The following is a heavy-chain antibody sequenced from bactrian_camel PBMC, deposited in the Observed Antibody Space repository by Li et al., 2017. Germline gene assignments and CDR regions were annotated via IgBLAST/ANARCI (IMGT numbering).Heavy chain of an antibody. CDR1: GNLGSSYS. V-gene: IGHV3S53*01. J-gene: IGHJ4*01. CDR3: GTDPLSPCYDVGQLAFRS. Sequence: HVQLVESGGGSVQAGGSLRLSCVASGNLGSSYSMGWFRQTPGKAREGIAGIRRDGDEYYAGSVKGRFTISHDSAKNTVYLQMNSLKPEDTAVYYCGTDPLSPCYDVGQLAFRSWGQGTQVTVS. CDR2: IRRDGDE. D-gene: IGHD3*01.